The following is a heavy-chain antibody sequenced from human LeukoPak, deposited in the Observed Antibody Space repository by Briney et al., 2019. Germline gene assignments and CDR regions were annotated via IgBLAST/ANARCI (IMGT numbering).Heavy chain of an antibody. CDR1: GYTFTSYD. CDR3: ARGRASMAPGAFDI. J-gene: IGHJ3*02. Sequence: ASVKVSCKASGYTFTSYDINWVRQATGQGLEWMGWMNPSSGNTGYAQKFQGRVTMTRNTSISTAYMELSSLRSEDTAVYYCARGRASMAPGAFDIWGQGTMVTVSS. D-gene: IGHD2/OR15-2a*01. V-gene: IGHV1-8*01. CDR2: MNPSSGNT.